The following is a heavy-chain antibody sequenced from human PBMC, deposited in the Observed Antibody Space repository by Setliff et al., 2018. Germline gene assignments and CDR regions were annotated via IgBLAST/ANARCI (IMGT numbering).Heavy chain of an antibody. J-gene: IGHJ4*02. CDR3: AKSGDYSNRGHFDC. CDR2: INPSGSST. D-gene: IGHD4-4*01. CDR1: GYSFTNYY. Sequence: ASVKVSCKASGYSFTNYYIHWVRQAPGQGLEWVEIINPSGSSTSYAQKFQGRVTMTRDTSTSTVYMELSSLRSEDTAVYYCAKSGDYSNRGHFDCWGQGTLVTVSS. V-gene: IGHV1-46*03.